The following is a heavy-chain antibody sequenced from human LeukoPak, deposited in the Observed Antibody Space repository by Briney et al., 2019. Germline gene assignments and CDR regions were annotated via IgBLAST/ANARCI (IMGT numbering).Heavy chain of an antibody. CDR3: AKTTNWFDP. CDR1: GGSISSGTYY. J-gene: IGHJ5*02. V-gene: IGHV4-61*02. CDR2: ISSSGST. Sequence: SETLSLTCSVSGGSISSGTYYWSWLRQPAGKGLEWIGRISSSGSTNYNPALRGRVVILVDTFKNEFSVKLTSLTAADTAVYFCAKTTNWFDPWGQGTLVIVSS. D-gene: IGHD1-14*01.